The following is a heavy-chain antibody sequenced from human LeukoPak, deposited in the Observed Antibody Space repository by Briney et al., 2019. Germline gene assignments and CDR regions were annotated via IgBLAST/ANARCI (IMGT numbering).Heavy chain of an antibody. D-gene: IGHD3-22*01. V-gene: IGHV3-7*01. CDR1: GFTFTNYW. CDR2: IKFDGSEK. J-gene: IGHJ4*02. CDR3: ARDLSYYDSSGYYYEGEGFDY. Sequence: GGSLRLSCAASGFTFTNYWMSWVRQAPGEGLEWVASIKFDGSEKYYVDSVKGRFTISRDNAKNSLYLQMNSLRAEDTAVYYCARDLSYYDSSGYYYEGEGFDYWGQGTLVTVSS.